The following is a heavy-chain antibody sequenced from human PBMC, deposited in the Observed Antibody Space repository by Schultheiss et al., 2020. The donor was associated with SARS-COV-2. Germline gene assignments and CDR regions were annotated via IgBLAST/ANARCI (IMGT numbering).Heavy chain of an antibody. D-gene: IGHD3-22*01. J-gene: IGHJ4*02. Sequence: SETLSLTCTVSGGSIISNGYYWAWIRQPPGKGLEWIASIHSSGTSYYSPSLQSRLIISTDTPKNQFSLRLSSVTAADTALYFCARLGAYDRSASDVDCGQGTLVTVSS. CDR3: ARLGAYDRSASDVD. CDR1: GGSIISNGYY. V-gene: IGHV4-39*01. CDR2: IHSSGTS.